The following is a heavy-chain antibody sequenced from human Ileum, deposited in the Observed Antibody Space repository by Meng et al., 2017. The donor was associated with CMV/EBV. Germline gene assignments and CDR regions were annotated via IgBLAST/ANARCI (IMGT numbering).Heavy chain of an antibody. CDR1: TDSISNYC. CDR3: AADIASVWMFF. V-gene: IGHV4-59*01. CDR2: IHYSGTT. D-gene: IGHD3-10*02. Sequence: QVTLTESGPGLVQPSETLSLTCSVSTDSISNYCCSWTRQAPGKRLEWIGNIHYSGTTNYSTSLNSRVTISLDTSKNQFSLTLRSVTAADTAVYYCAADIASVWMFFWGQGTLVTVSS. J-gene: IGHJ4*02.